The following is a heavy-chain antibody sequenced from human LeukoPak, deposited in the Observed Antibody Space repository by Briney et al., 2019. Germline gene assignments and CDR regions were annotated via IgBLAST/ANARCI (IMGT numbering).Heavy chain of an antibody. CDR3: AKDGGQGADY. Sequence: GGSLRLSCAASGFSFSSYAMSWVRQAPGKGLEWVSGISGSDGSTHYADSVKGRFTISRDNSKNTLYLQMNSLRAEDMAVYYCAKDGGQGADYWGQGTLVSVSS. V-gene: IGHV3-23*01. CDR1: GFSFSSYA. D-gene: IGHD3-16*01. CDR2: ISGSDGST. J-gene: IGHJ4*02.